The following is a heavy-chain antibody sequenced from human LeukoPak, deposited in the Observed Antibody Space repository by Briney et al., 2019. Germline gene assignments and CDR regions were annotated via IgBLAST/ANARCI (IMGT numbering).Heavy chain of an antibody. CDR1: GGSISSYY. J-gene: IGHJ4*02. CDR3: AREDGSGTYYRDY. V-gene: IGHV4-59*12. Sequence: SETLPLTCTVSGGSISSYYWSWIRQPPGKGLEWIGYIYYSGSTNYNPSLKSRVTISVDTSKNQFSLRLNSVTAADTAVYYCAREDGSGTYYRDYWGQGTLVTVSS. CDR2: IYYSGST. D-gene: IGHD3-10*01.